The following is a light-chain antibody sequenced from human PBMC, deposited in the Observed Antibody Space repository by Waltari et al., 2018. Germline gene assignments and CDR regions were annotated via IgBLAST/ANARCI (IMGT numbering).Light chain of an antibody. CDR1: SSHIGGNY. Sequence: QSVLTQPPSVSAAPGQKVTISCPGSSSHIGGNYVPWYQHVPGTAPKVLIYTNNKRPSGIPDRFSGSKSGTSAALDIAGLQTGDEADYYCGTWDGSLSAVVFGGGTKLTVL. J-gene: IGLJ2*01. V-gene: IGLV1-51*02. CDR2: TNN. CDR3: GTWDGSLSAVV.